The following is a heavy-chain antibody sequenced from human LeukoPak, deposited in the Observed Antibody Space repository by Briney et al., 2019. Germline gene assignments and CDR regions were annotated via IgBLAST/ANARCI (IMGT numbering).Heavy chain of an antibody. V-gene: IGHV1-69*13. CDR2: IIPIFGTA. D-gene: IGHD3-9*01. CDR1: GGTFSSYA. CDR3: ARDGGGGYDILTGYYSDGAWFDP. J-gene: IGHJ5*02. Sequence: ASVKVSCKASGGTFSSYAISWVRQAPGQGLEWMGGIIPIFGTANYAQKFQGRVTITADESTSTAYMELSSLRSEDTAVYYCARDGGGGYDILTGYYSDGAWFDPWGQGTLVTVSS.